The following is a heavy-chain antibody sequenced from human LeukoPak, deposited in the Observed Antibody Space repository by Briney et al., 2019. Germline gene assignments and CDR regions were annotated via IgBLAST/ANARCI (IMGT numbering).Heavy chain of an antibody. Sequence: GRSLRLSCAASGFTFSSYSMNWVRQAPGKGLEWVSSISSSSSYIYYADSVKGRFTISRDNAKNSLYLQMNSLRAEDTAVYYCARDPITIFGVVIMSHFDYWGQGTLVTVSS. D-gene: IGHD3-3*01. V-gene: IGHV3-21*01. CDR3: ARDPITIFGVVIMSHFDY. CDR2: ISSSSSYI. J-gene: IGHJ4*02. CDR1: GFTFSSYS.